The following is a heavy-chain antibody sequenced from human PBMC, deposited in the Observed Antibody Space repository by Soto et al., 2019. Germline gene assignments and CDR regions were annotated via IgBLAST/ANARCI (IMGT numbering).Heavy chain of an antibody. Sequence: SETLSLTCTVSGGSISSGDYYWSWIRQPPGKGLEWIGCIFYTGSTYYNPSLKSRITISVHTSKSQFSLKLTSVTAADPAVYYCASVTRYCTGGGCNPNWFDPWGQGTLVTVSS. CDR3: ASVTRYCTGGGCNPNWFDP. CDR2: IFYTGST. D-gene: IGHD2-8*02. V-gene: IGHV4-30-4*01. J-gene: IGHJ5*02. CDR1: GGSISSGDYY.